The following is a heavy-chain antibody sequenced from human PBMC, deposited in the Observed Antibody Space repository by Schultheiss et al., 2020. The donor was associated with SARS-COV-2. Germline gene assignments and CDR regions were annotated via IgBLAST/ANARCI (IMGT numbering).Heavy chain of an antibody. CDR1: GGSISSYY. D-gene: IGHD1-7*01. J-gene: IGHJ5*02. CDR3: ARDEPPNYIEWFDP. Sequence: SETLSLTCTVSGGSISSYYWSWIRQPAGKGLEWIGRIYTSGSTNYNPSLKSRVTMSVDTSKNQFSLKLSSVTAADTAVYYCARDEPPNYIEWFDPWGQGTLVTVSS. CDR2: IYTSGST. V-gene: IGHV4-4*07.